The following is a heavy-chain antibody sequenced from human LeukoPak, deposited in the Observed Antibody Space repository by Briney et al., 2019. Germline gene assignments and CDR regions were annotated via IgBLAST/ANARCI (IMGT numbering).Heavy chain of an antibody. D-gene: IGHD3-10*01. J-gene: IGHJ5*02. CDR1: GYTFTSYA. CDR3: ARSSRITRFRGVIKRGGCFAP. V-gene: IGHV7-4-1*02. Sequence: ASVKVSCKASGYTFTSYAMNWVRQAPGQGLEWMGWINTNTGNPTYAQGFTGRFVFSLDTSVSTAYLQISSLKAEDTAVYYCARSSRITRFRGVIKRGGCFAPGGREPLVTVSS. CDR2: INTNTGNP.